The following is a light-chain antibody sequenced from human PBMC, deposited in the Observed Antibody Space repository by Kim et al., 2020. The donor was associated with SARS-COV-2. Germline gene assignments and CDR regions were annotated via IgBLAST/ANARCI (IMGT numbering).Light chain of an antibody. Sequence: DIQMTQSPSSLSASVGDRVTITCRTSQRISSSLNWYQQKPGTAPKLLIYAASGLQSGVPSRFSGSGSGTDFTLTINGLQPEDFATYFCQQNYTFPRTFGQGTKVHIK. J-gene: IGKJ1*01. CDR1: QRISSS. CDR2: AAS. CDR3: QQNYTFPRT. V-gene: IGKV1-39*01.